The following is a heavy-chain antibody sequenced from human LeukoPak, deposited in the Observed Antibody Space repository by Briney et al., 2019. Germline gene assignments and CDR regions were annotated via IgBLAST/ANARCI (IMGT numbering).Heavy chain of an antibody. CDR1: GFPFSSYE. D-gene: IGHD2-15*01. Sequence: GGPLRFPCEAPGFPFSSYEMNWVRKAPGKGLEWVSYISSSGTTISYADSVKGRFTFPRAKAKNPLDLQMNSLRAEDTAVSYCARLGVVEAATGNLWFDPWGQGTLVTVSS. CDR3: ARLGVVEAATGNLWFDP. CDR2: ISSSGTTI. J-gene: IGHJ5*02. V-gene: IGHV3-48*03.